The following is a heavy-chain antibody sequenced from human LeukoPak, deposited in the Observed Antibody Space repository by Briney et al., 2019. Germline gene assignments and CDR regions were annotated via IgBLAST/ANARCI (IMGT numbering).Heavy chain of an antibody. V-gene: IGHV4-39*01. CDR1: GGSISSSSYY. CDR3: ARRGYCNSASCYVDY. J-gene: IGHJ4*02. CDR2: IYYSGST. D-gene: IGHD2-2*01. Sequence: SETLSLTCTVSGGSISSSSYYWGWIRQPPGKGLEWIGSIYYSGSTYYNPSLKSRVTISVDTSKNQFSLKLSSVTAADTAVYYCARRGYCNSASCYVDYWGQGTLVTVSS.